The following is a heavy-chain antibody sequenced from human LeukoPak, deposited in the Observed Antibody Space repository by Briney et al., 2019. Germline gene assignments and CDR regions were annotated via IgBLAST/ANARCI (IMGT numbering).Heavy chain of an antibody. J-gene: IGHJ6*02. CDR3: ARSKTTTVYDAMDV. CDR1: AFTFSNYA. CDR2: ISSNGGST. Sequence: PGESLILSCAAPAFTFSNYAMHSVRQAPGKGLEYVSSISSNGGSTFYANSVKGRFSISRDNSKNTLYLQVGSLRTEDMAVYYCARSKTTTVYDAMDVWGQGTTVTVSS. D-gene: IGHD4-11*01. V-gene: IGHV3-64*01.